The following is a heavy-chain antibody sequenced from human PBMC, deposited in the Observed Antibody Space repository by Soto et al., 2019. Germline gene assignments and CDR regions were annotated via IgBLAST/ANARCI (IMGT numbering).Heavy chain of an antibody. V-gene: IGHV1-18*01. J-gene: IGHJ5*02. CDR2: ISGYNGNT. D-gene: IGHD3-10*01. CDR3: AREAVGGGLVRGDHWFDP. CDR1: GYNFTSYG. Sequence: QVQLVQSGAEVKKPGASVKVSCKTSGYNFTSYGISWVRQAPGQGLEWMGWISGYNGNTNYAQKLQGRVTMTTDTSTSTAYMAVRSLRSDDTAVYYCAREAVGGGLVRGDHWFDPWGQGTLVTVSS.